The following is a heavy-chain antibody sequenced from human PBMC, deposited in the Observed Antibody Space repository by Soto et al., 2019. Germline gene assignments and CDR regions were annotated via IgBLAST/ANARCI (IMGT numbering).Heavy chain of an antibody. J-gene: IGHJ4*02. V-gene: IGHV3-21*01. D-gene: IGHD3-22*01. CDR3: ARDYYDSSGYAAFLDY. CDR1: GFTFSSYS. CDR2: ISSSSSYI. Sequence: GGSLRLSCAASGFTFSSYSMNWVRQAPGKGLEWVSSISSSSSYIYYADSVKGRFTISRDNAKNSLYLQMNSLRAEDTAVYYCARDYYDSSGYAAFLDYWGQGTLVTVSS.